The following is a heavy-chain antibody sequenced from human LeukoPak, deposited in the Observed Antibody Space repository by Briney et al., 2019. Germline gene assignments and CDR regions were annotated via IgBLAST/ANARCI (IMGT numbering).Heavy chain of an antibody. CDR1: GFTFGNSW. D-gene: IGHD4-23*01. Sequence: PGGSLRLSCAASGFTFGNSWVHWVRQAPGKGLEWVSYISSSGSTIYYADSVKGRFTISRDNAKNSLYLQMNSLRAEDTAVYYCARRGGNGYYFDYWGQGTLVTVSS. J-gene: IGHJ4*02. CDR2: ISSSGSTI. V-gene: IGHV3-11*01. CDR3: ARRGGNGYYFDY.